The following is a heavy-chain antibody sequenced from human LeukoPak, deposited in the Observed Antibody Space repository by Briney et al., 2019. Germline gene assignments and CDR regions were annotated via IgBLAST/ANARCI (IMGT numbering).Heavy chain of an antibody. J-gene: IGHJ4*02. D-gene: IGHD6-19*01. CDR3: ARETPYSSGYNY. CDR2: IYTSGST. CDR1: GGSISSGSYY. Sequence: SQTLSLTCTVSGGSISSGSYYWSWIRQPAGKGLEWIGRIYTSGSTNYNPSLKSRVTISVDTSKNQFSLKLSSVTAADTAVYYCARETPYSSGYNYWGQGTLATVSS. V-gene: IGHV4-61*02.